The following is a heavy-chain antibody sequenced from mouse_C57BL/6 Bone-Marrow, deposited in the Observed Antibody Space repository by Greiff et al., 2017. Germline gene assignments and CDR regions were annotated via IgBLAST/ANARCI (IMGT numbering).Heavy chain of an antibody. Sequence: DVMLVESGGGLVQSGRSLRLSCATSGFTFSDFYMEWVRQAPGKGLEWIAASRNKANDYPTEYSASVKGRFIVSRDTSQSILYRQMNALRAVDTAISYCSRDGDYYVSSYWYFDVWGTGTTVTVSS. CDR2: SRNKANDYPT. CDR1: GFTFSDFY. CDR3: SRDGDYYVSSYWYFDV. J-gene: IGHJ1*03. V-gene: IGHV7-1*01. D-gene: IGHD1-1*01.